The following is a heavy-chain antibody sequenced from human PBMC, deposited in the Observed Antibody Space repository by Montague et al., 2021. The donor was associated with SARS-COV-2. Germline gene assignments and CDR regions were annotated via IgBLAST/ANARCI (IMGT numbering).Heavy chain of an antibody. V-gene: IGHV4-59*08. CDR1: GGSTSSYY. Sequence: SETLSLTCTVSGGSTSSYYWSWIRQPLGKGLEWIGCIYYSGSTNYNPSLKSRVTISVDTSKAQFSLKLSSVTAADTAVYYCDGSSEEEYYFDYWGQGSLVTVSS. CDR2: IYYSGST. J-gene: IGHJ4*02. CDR3: DGSSEEEYYFDY. D-gene: IGHD3-22*01.